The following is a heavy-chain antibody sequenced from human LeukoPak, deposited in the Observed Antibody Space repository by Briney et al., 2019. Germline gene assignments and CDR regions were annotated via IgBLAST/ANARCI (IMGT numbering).Heavy chain of an antibody. CDR3: ARSNTANYDSSGYYPRYYYYYYMDV. J-gene: IGHJ6*03. D-gene: IGHD3-22*01. CDR2: IYSGGTT. V-gene: IGHV3-53*01. Sequence: SGGSLRLSCAASGFTVSSNYMSGVRQAPGKGLKWVSVIYSGGTTYYADSVKGRFTISRDNSKNTLYLQMNSLRAEDTAVYYCARSNTANYDSSGYYPRYYYYYYMDVWGKGTTVTVSS. CDR1: GFTVSSNY.